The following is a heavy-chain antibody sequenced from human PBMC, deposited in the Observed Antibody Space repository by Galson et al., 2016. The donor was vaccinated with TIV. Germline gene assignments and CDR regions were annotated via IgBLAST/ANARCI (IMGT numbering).Heavy chain of an antibody. Sequence: SETLSLTCGVSGGFFSDYYWSWIRQSPGKGLEWIGEITHSGSTHCNPSLKTRLTISVDVAKSQFFLELKSVTAADTAIYYCVRGGPFSGYAEIRWFTDHFDYWSQGSLVTVSS. CDR2: ITHSGST. CDR3: VRGGPFSGYAEIRWFTDHFDY. J-gene: IGHJ4*02. D-gene: IGHD6-25*01. V-gene: IGHV4-34*01. CDR1: GGFFSDYY.